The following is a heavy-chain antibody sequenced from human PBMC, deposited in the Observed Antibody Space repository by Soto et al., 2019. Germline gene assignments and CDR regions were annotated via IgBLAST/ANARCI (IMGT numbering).Heavy chain of an antibody. V-gene: IGHV3-30*18. CDR3: AKEPCPGYSSGCHRPFDY. J-gene: IGHJ4*02. Sequence: GGSLRLSCAASGFTFSSYGMHWVRQAPGKGLEWVAVISYDGSNKYYADSVKGRFTISRDNSKNTLFLQMNSLRAEDTAVYYCAKEPCPGYSSGCHRPFDYWGQGTLVTVSS. CDR2: ISYDGSNK. CDR1: GFTFSSYG. D-gene: IGHD6-19*01.